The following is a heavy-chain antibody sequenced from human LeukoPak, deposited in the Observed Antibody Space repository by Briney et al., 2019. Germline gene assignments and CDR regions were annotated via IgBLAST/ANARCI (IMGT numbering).Heavy chain of an antibody. CDR3: ARESVYYYDSSGSNAFDF. V-gene: IGHV4-31*03. CDR1: GGSINSGGYY. Sequence: PSQTLSLTCTVSGGSINSGGYYWSWIRQRPGKGLEWIGYISYSGSTYYTQSLKSRVRISVDTSKNQFSLRLNSVTGADTAVYYCARESVYYYDSSGSNAFDFWGQGTLVTVSS. D-gene: IGHD3-22*01. CDR2: ISYSGST. J-gene: IGHJ4*02.